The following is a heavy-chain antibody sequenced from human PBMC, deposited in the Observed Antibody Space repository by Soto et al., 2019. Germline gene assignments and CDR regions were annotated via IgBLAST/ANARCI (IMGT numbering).Heavy chain of an antibody. CDR1: GYTFTIFD. D-gene: IGHD4-17*01. CDR3: VRGDYGDYSHWFDP. J-gene: IGHJ5*02. V-gene: IGHV1-8*01. Sequence: ASVKVSCKASGYTFTIFDINWVRQATGQGLEWMGWMNPNSGNTGYAQKFQGRVTMTRNTSITTAYMELSTLRSEDTAVYYCVRGDYGDYSHWFDPWGQGTLVTVSS. CDR2: MNPNSGNT.